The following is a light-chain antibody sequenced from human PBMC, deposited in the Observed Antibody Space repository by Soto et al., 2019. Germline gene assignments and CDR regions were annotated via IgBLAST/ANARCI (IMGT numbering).Light chain of an antibody. CDR2: GAS. J-gene: IGKJ2*01. CDR3: QRYDGY. V-gene: IGKV1-5*01. CDR1: QNINNW. Sequence: DTQMTQSPSTLSASVGDTVTITCRARQNINNWLAWYQQKPEKVPKLLIYGASTLEDGVPSRFSGIRSGTEFPLTINSLQPDDFATYYCQRYDGYFGQGTKVDIK.